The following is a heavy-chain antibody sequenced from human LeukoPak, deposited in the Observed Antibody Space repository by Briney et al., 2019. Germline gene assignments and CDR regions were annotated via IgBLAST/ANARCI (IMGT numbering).Heavy chain of an antibody. CDR1: GFSFSVYG. J-gene: IGHJ4*02. CDR3: AKDEAAAGTEGGDY. CDR2: IWYDGSNK. D-gene: IGHD6-13*01. V-gene: IGHV3-30*02. Sequence: GGSLSLSCVPSGFSFSVYGMRWVRQAPGKGREWVALIWYDGSNKYYADSVKGRFIISRENSKNTLYLQMNSLRGEDTAVYYCAKDEAAAGTEGGDYWGQGTLVTVSS.